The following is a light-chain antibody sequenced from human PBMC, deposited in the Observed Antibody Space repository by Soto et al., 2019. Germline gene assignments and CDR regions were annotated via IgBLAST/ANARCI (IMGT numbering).Light chain of an antibody. CDR3: SSYTTYNTLV. Sequence: QSALTQPASVSESPGQSITITCTGTSSDVGAYNYVSWYQQYPGKAPKLMIYEVSNRPSGVSIRFSGSKSGNTASLTISGLQAEDEAHYYCSSYTTYNTLVFGGGTQLTVL. CDR2: EVS. CDR1: SSDVGAYNY. J-gene: IGLJ2*01. V-gene: IGLV2-14*01.